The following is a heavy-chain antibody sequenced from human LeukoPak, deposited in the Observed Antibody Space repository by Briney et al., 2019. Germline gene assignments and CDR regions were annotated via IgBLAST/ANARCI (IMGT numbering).Heavy chain of an antibody. J-gene: IGHJ4*02. Sequence: SQTLSLTCAVSGDSVSSNSAAWNWIRQSPSRGLEWLGRTYYRSKWYTDYAVSVKSRITINPDTSKNQFPLQLNSVTPEDTAVYYCAREMRVVIAAYYFDYWGQGTLVTVSS. V-gene: IGHV6-1*01. CDR1: GDSVSSNSAA. CDR3: AREMRVVIAAYYFDY. CDR2: TYYRSKWYT. D-gene: IGHD2-21*01.